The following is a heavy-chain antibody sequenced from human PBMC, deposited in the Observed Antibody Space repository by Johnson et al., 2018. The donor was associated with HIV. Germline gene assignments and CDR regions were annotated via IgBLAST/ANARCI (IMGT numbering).Heavy chain of an antibody. J-gene: IGHJ3*02. CDR2: INWNGGST. CDR1: GFTFDDYA. V-gene: IGHV3-9*01. Sequence: VQLVESGGGLVQPGRSLRLPCAASGFTFDDYAMHWVRQAPGKGLEWVSGINWNGGSTGYADSVKGRVTISRDNAKNSLYLQMNSLRAEDTALYYCARGGYSSSPYAFDIWGQGTMVTVSS. D-gene: IGHD6-6*01. CDR3: ARGGYSSSPYAFDI.